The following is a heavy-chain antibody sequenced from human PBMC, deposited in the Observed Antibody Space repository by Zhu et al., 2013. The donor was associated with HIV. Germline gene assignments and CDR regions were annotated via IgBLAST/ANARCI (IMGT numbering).Heavy chain of an antibody. Sequence: QVQVQESGPGLVKPSQTLSLTCTVSGGSISSGGYYWSWIRQHPERGLEWIGYIYHSGSTHYNPSLLSRVTISVDRSTNQVSLRLNSVTAADTAVYYCARDIHSGSYGPFDYWGQGTLVTVSS. V-gene: IGHV4-31*03. J-gene: IGHJ4*02. CDR1: GGSISSGGYY. CDR3: ARDIHSGSYGPFDY. CDR2: IYHSGST. D-gene: IGHD1-26*01.